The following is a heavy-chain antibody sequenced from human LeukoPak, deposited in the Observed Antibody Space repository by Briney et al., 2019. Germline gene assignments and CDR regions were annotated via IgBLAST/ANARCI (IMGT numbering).Heavy chain of an antibody. Sequence: ASVKVSCKASGYTFTSYDINWVRQATGQGLEWMGWMNPNSGNTGYAQKFQGRVTITRNTSISTAYMELSSLRSEDTAVYYCARRRSDWSWSYYYYYMDVWGKGTTVTISS. CDR1: GYTFTSYD. CDR3: ARRRSDWSWSYYYYYMDV. D-gene: IGHD3-9*01. CDR2: MNPNSGNT. V-gene: IGHV1-8*03. J-gene: IGHJ6*03.